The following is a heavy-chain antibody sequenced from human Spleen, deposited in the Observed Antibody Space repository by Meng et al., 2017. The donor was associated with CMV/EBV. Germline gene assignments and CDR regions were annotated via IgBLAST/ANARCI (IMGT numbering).Heavy chain of an antibody. V-gene: IGHV3-74*01. CDR2: ISSDGSST. CDR3: AKVQLRFGDPGDNWFDP. Sequence: GESLKISCAASGFTFSSYWMHWVRQDPGKGLVWVSRISSDGSSTSYADSVKGRFTSSRDNAKNTLYLQMNGLRAEDTAAYYCAKVQLRFGDPGDNWFDPWGQGTLVTVSS. J-gene: IGHJ5*02. D-gene: IGHD2-2*01. CDR1: GFTFSSYW.